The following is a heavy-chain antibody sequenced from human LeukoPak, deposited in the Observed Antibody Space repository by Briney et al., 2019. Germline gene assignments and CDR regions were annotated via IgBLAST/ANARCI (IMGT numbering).Heavy chain of an antibody. D-gene: IGHD2-2*01. CDR2: MSPNSGNS. V-gene: IGHV1-8*02. J-gene: IGHJ4*02. CDR3: ATTHPYCSSTICIQNGDTFDY. CDR1: GYTFTGYY. Sequence: ASVKVSCKASGYTFTGYYMHWVRQAPGQGLEWMGWMSPNSGNSGYAQKFQGRVTMTSNTSISTAYMELSSLRSEDTAVYYCATTHPYCSSTICIQNGDTFDYWGQGTLVTVSS.